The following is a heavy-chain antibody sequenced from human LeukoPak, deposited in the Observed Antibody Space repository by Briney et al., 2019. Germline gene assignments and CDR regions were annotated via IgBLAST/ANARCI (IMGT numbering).Heavy chain of an antibody. CDR3: ARRVFNYYDSSGYYFRSTYAFDI. Sequence: SETLSLTCTVSGGSISSSSCYWGWIRQPPGKGLEWIGSIYYSGSTYYNPSLKSRVTISIDTSKNQFSLKLSSVTAADTAVYYCARRVFNYYDSSGYYFRSTYAFDIWGQGTMVTVSS. D-gene: IGHD3-22*01. J-gene: IGHJ3*02. CDR1: GGSISSSSCY. V-gene: IGHV4-39*01. CDR2: IYYSGST.